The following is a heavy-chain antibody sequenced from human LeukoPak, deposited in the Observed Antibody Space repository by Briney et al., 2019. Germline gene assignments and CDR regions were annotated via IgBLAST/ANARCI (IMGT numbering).Heavy chain of an antibody. Sequence: PGGSLRLSCAASGFTFSSYSMNWVRQAPGKGLEWVSSISSSSSYIYYADSVKGRFTISRDNAKNSLYLQMNSLRAEDTAVYYCARDRFYYYDSSDSWGPGTLVTVSS. CDR1: GFTFSSYS. CDR3: ARDRFYYYDSSDS. CDR2: ISSSSSYI. V-gene: IGHV3-21*01. J-gene: IGHJ4*02. D-gene: IGHD3-22*01.